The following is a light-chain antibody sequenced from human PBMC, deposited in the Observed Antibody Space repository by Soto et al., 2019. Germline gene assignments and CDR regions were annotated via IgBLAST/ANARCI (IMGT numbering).Light chain of an antibody. J-gene: IGKJ2*02. CDR1: QSVSSK. Sequence: SVFPQSPRTMSLSPGEGATLSCRASQSVSSKLAWYQQKPGQAPRLLIYDASNRATGIPARFSGSGSGTDFTLTISSLEPEDFAVYYCQQRSTWPGTSGQGTKVDI. CDR3: QQRSTWPGT. V-gene: IGKV3-11*01. CDR2: DAS.